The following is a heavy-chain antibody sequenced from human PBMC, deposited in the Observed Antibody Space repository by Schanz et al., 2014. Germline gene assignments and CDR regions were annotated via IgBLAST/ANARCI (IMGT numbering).Heavy chain of an antibody. CDR2: ISGSGGST. CDR1: GFTFSSYT. D-gene: IGHD3-22*01. Sequence: EVQLVESGGGLVQPGGSLRLSCAASGFTFSSYTMNWVRQAPGKGLEWVSAISGSGGSTVYADSVKGRFTISRDNSNNTVFLQMNSLRPEDTAVYYCAKEDRNHNSDYVYWGQGTLVTVSS. CDR3: AKEDRNHNSDYVY. V-gene: IGHV3-23*04. J-gene: IGHJ4*02.